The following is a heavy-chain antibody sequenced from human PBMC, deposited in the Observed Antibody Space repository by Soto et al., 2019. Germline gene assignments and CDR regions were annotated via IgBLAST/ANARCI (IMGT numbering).Heavy chain of an antibody. CDR2: MNPNSGNT. Sequence: ASVKVSCKASGYTFTSYDINWVRQATGQGLEWMGWMNPNSGNTGYAQKFQGRVTMTRNTSISTAYMELSSLRSEGTAVYYCARGIRYSSSWTYYFDYWGQGTLVTVSS. CDR1: GYTFTSYD. D-gene: IGHD6-13*01. CDR3: ARGIRYSSSWTYYFDY. J-gene: IGHJ4*02. V-gene: IGHV1-8*01.